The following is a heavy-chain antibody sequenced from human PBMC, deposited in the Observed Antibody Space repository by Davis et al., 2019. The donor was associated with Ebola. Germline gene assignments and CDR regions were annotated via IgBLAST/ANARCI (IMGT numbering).Heavy chain of an antibody. CDR1: GFTFDDYA. D-gene: IGHD4-23*01. V-gene: IGHV3-43*02. Sequence: PGGSLRLSCAASGFTFDDYAMHWVRQAPGKGLEWVSLISGDGGSTYYADSVKGRFTISRDNSKNSLYLQMNSLRTEDTALYYCAKDKNRDYGGNSGNGFDYWGQGTLVTVSS. J-gene: IGHJ4*02. CDR3: AKDKNRDYGGNSGNGFDY. CDR2: ISGDGGST.